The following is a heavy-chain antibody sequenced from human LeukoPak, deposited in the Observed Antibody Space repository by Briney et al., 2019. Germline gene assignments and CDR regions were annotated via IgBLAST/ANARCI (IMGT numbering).Heavy chain of an antibody. D-gene: IGHD1-26*01. CDR3: ARGEKPYDY. Sequence: ASVKVSCKTSGYTFTYYVISWVQQAPGQGLEWMGWISAYNGNTNDAQKFQGRVTMTTDTSTSTAYMELRSLRSDDTAVYYCARGEKPYDYWGQGTLVSVSS. CDR1: GYTFTYYV. V-gene: IGHV1-18*01. J-gene: IGHJ4*02. CDR2: ISAYNGNT.